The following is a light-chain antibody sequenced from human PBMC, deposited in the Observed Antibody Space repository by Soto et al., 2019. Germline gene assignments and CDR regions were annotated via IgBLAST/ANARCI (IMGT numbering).Light chain of an antibody. J-gene: IGKJ2*01. Sequence: EIVMTQSPATLSVSPGERATLSCRASQSVSNNLAWYQQKPGQAPRLLIYGASTRATGIPARFSGSGSGTQFTLTISRLQSEDFAVYYWQQYNNWPPYTFGQGTKLEIK. CDR2: GAS. CDR1: QSVSNN. CDR3: QQYNNWPPYT. V-gene: IGKV3-15*01.